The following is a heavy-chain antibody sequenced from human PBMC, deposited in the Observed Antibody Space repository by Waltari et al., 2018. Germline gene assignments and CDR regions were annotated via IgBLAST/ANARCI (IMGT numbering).Heavy chain of an antibody. D-gene: IGHD3-10*01. CDR3: ARWGVRGEFDY. J-gene: IGHJ4*02. CDR1: GFTFSSYG. Sequence: QVQLVESGGGVVQPGRSLRLSCAASGFTFSSYGMHWVRQAPGKGLEWVAVIWYDGSNKYYADSVKGRFTISRDNSKNTLYLQMNSLRAEDTAVYYCARWGVRGEFDYWGQGTLVTVSS. V-gene: IGHV3-33*01. CDR2: IWYDGSNK.